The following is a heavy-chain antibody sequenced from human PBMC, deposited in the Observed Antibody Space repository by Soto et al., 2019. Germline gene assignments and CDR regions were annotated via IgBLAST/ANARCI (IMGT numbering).Heavy chain of an antibody. CDR3: ARSLGLEYYYGMDV. CDR2: IIAIFGTA. D-gene: IGHD1-1*01. CDR1: GGTFSTYA. Sequence: QVQLVQSGAEVKKPGSSVMVSCKASGGTFSTYAISWVRQAPGQGLEWMGGIIAIFGTASYAQKFQGRVTITVDESTSTAYMELRSLTSEDTAVYYCARSLGLEYYYGMDVWGQGTTVTVSS. V-gene: IGHV1-69*12. J-gene: IGHJ6*02.